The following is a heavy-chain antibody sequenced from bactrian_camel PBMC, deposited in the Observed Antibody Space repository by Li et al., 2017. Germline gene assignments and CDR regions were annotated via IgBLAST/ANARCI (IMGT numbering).Heavy chain of an antibody. CDR2: IDSDGST. CDR1: YYTHPTYC. D-gene: IGHD2*01. J-gene: IGHJ4*01. V-gene: IGHV3S63*01. Sequence: HVQLVESGGGSVQAGGSLRLSCEGRYYTHPTYCMGWFRQSPGKEREGVAIIDSDGSTGYEDPVKGRFTISPDNAKNTIYLQMNNLKPEDTAMYYCAAQHTWDGAACQGRVEYNYWGQGTQVTVS. CDR3: AAQHTWDGAACQGRVEYNY.